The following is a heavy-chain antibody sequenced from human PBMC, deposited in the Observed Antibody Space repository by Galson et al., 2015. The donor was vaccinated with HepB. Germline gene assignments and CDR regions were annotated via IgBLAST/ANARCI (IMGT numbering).Heavy chain of an antibody. V-gene: IGHV3-48*01. Sequence: SLRLSCAASGFTFSSYSMNWVRQAPGKGLEWVSYISSSSSTIYYADSVKGRFTISRDNAKNSLYLQMNSLRAEDTAVYYCAREGIYYDRAWAGDGMDVWGQGTTVTVSS. CDR2: ISSSSSTI. CDR3: AREGIYYDRAWAGDGMDV. J-gene: IGHJ6*02. D-gene: IGHD3-22*01. CDR1: GFTFSSYS.